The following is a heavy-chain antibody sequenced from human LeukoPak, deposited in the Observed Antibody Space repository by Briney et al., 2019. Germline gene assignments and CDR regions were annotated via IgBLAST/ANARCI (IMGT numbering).Heavy chain of an antibody. V-gene: IGHV3-9*01. CDR2: ISWNSGSL. D-gene: IGHD3-22*01. Sequence: GRSLRLSCAASGFTFDDYAMHWVRQAPGKGLEWVSGISWNSGSLGYADSVKGRFTISRDNAKNSLYLQMNSLRAEDTALYYCAKDIGRAYLNPDGMDVWGQGTTVTVSS. CDR1: GFTFDDYA. CDR3: AKDIGRAYLNPDGMDV. J-gene: IGHJ6*02.